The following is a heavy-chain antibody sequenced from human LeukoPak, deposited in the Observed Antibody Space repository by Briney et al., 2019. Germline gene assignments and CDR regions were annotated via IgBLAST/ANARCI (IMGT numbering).Heavy chain of an antibody. CDR1: GESFSGYY. V-gene: IGHV4-34*01. CDR2: INHSGAT. J-gene: IGHJ4*02. Sequence: SETLSLTCAVYGESFSGYYWSWIRQPPGKGLEWIGEINHSGATNYNPSLKSRVTISVDTSKNQFSLKLSSVTAADTAVYYCARGRIVSSGSYGYWGQGTLVTVSS. D-gene: IGHD1-26*01. CDR3: ARGRIVSSGSYGY.